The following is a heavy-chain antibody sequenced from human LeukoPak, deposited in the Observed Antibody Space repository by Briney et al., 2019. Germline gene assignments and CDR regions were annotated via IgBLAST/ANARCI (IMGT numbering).Heavy chain of an antibody. Sequence: SETLSLTCTVSGGSISSSSYYWGWIRQPPGKGLEWIGSIYYSGSTYYNPSLKSRVTISVDTSKNQFSLKLSSVTAADTAVYYCASGSYYQVDYWGQGTLVTVSS. J-gene: IGHJ4*02. CDR2: IYYSGST. CDR3: ASGSYYQVDY. D-gene: IGHD1-26*01. CDR1: GGSISSSSYY. V-gene: IGHV4-39*07.